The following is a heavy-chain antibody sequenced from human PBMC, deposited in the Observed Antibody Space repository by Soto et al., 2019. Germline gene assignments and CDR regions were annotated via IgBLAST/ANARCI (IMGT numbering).Heavy chain of an antibody. Sequence: GGSLRLSCAASGFAFNNYGMTWVRQAPGKGLEWVSAISGSGGSTSYADSVKGRFTISRDNSKNTVYLQMDGLRAEDTAVYYCAKGVSGYFYMDVWGKGTTVTVSS. CDR3: AKGVSGYFYMDV. CDR1: GFAFNNYG. CDR2: ISGSGGST. D-gene: IGHD2-8*01. J-gene: IGHJ6*03. V-gene: IGHV3-23*01.